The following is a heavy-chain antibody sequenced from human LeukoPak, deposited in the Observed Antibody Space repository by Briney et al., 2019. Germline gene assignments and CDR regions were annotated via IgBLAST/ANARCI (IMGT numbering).Heavy chain of an antibody. Sequence: PGGSLRLSCTASGFTFSGYGMHWVRQAPGKGLEWVAVISYDGSNKYYADSVKGRFTISRDNSKNTLYLQMNSLRAEDTAVYYCAKARGYSYGYGMDVWGQGTTVTVSS. D-gene: IGHD5-18*01. J-gene: IGHJ6*02. CDR3: AKARGYSYGYGMDV. CDR1: GFTFSGYG. V-gene: IGHV3-30*18. CDR2: ISYDGSNK.